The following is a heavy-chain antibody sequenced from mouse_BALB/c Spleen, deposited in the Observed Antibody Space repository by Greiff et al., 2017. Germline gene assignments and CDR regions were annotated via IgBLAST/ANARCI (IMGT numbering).Heavy chain of an antibody. D-gene: IGHD2-14*01. V-gene: IGHV14-3*02. J-gene: IGHJ4*01. CDR2: IDPANGNT. Sequence: EVQLQQSGAELVKPGASVKLSCTASGFNIKDTYMHWVKQRPEQGLEWIGRIDPANGNTKYDPKFQGKATITADTSSNTAYLQLSSLTSEDTAVYYCASLPYYRYDGGYYAMDYWGQGTSVTVSS. CDR1: GFNIKDTY. CDR3: ASLPYYRYDGGYYAMDY.